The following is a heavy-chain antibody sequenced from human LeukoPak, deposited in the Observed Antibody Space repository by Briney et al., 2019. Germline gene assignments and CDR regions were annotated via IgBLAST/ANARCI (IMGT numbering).Heavy chain of an antibody. D-gene: IGHD6-13*01. V-gene: IGHV4-59*02. J-gene: IGHJ3*02. CDR1: GGSVSSYF. CDR3: ARILPTAGTGAFDI. CDR2: IYYSGST. Sequence: KASETLSLTCTVSGGSVSSYFWSWIRQPPGKGLEWIGYIYYSGSTNYNPSFKSRVTISLDTSNYQFSLRLGSVTAADTALYYCARILPTAGTGAFDIWGHGTMVTVSS.